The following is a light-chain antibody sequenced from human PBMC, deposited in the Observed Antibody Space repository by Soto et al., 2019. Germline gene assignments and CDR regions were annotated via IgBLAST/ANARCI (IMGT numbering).Light chain of an antibody. J-gene: IGKJ2*01. Sequence: EIVLTQSPGTLSLSPGQRATLSCMTSQTLTSSYLAWYQQKPGQAPSLLIYGASTRVTAFTDRFNGSGSGTHVTLTISRVEPEDVAVYYCQQYDASPFIFGQGTKLEMK. CDR1: QTLTSSY. V-gene: IGKV3-20*01. CDR3: QQYDASPFI. CDR2: GAS.